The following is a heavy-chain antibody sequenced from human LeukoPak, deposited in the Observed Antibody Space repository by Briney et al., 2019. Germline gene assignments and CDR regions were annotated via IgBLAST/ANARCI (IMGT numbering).Heavy chain of an antibody. J-gene: IGHJ3*01. Sequence: GGSLRLSCAASGFTFSSYGMHWVRQGPGKGLEWVSTITSGGTTYYANSVKGRFTISGDESQNTVYLQMNSLRAEDTAVYYCAKSLIAVAGTGAFDLWGQGALVTVSS. CDR3: AKSLIAVAGTGAFDL. CDR2: ITSGGTT. CDR1: GFTFSSYG. V-gene: IGHV3-23*01. D-gene: IGHD6-19*01.